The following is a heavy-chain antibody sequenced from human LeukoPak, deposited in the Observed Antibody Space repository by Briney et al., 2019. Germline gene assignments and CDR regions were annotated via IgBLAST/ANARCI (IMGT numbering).Heavy chain of an antibody. CDR2: IYYSGST. J-gene: IGHJ5*02. D-gene: IGHD3-3*01. V-gene: IGHV4-39*01. CDR3: ARGRITIFGVVIMHRNWFDP. CDR1: GGSISSSSYY. Sequence: SETLSLTCTVSGGSISSSSYYWGWIRQPPGKGLEWIGSIYYSGSTYYNPSLKSRVTISVDTSKNQFSLKLSSVTAADTAVYYCARGRITIFGVVIMHRNWFDPWGQGTLVTVSS.